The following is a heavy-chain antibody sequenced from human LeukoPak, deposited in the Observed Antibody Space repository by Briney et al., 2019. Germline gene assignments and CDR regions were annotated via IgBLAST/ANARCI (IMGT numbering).Heavy chain of an antibody. Sequence: GGSLRLSCAASGFTFSSYSMNWVRQAPGKGLEWVSYISSSSSTIYYADSVKGRFTISGDNAKNSLYLQMNSLRAEDTAVYYCARVISSGWYLVDYWGQGTLVTVSS. V-gene: IGHV3-48*01. CDR2: ISSSSSTI. J-gene: IGHJ4*02. CDR1: GFTFSSYS. D-gene: IGHD6-19*01. CDR3: ARVISSGWYLVDY.